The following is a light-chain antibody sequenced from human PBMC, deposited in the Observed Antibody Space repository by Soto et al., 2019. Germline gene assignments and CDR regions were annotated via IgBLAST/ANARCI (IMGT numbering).Light chain of an antibody. CDR1: QSVSSY. CDR3: QQRSNWPPFT. J-gene: IGKJ3*01. V-gene: IGKV3-11*01. Sequence: EIVLTQSPATLSLSPGERATLCCRASQSVSSYLAWYQHKPGQAPRPLIYDASNSATGIPASFSGSGSGTDFTLTISSLAPEDFAVYYFQQRSNWPPFTFGPGTKVDIK. CDR2: DAS.